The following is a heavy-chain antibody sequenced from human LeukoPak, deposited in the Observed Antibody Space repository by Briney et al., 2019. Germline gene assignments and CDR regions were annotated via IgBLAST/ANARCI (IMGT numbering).Heavy chain of an antibody. Sequence: GESLKISCKGSGYSFTSYWIGWVRQMPGKGLEWMGIIYPGDSDTRYSPSFQGQVTISVDTSIGTAYLQWSSLKASDTAIYYCVRQNDFRLDYWGQGTLVTVSS. CDR2: IYPGDSDT. J-gene: IGHJ4*02. CDR1: GYSFTSYW. V-gene: IGHV5-51*01. D-gene: IGHD3-3*01. CDR3: VRQNDFRLDY.